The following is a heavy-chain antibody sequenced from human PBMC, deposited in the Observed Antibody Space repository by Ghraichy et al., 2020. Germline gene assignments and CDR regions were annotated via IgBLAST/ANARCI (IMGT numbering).Heavy chain of an antibody. Sequence: GGSLRLSCAASGFTFSTYGMHWVRQAPGKGLEWVAVIWYDGSNKYYADSVKGRFTISRDNSKNTLYLQMNSLRAEDTALYYCARDGHLTTVTIDYWGQGTLVTISS. V-gene: IGHV3-33*01. J-gene: IGHJ4*02. CDR3: ARDGHLTTVTIDY. CDR1: GFTFSTYG. CDR2: IWYDGSNK. D-gene: IGHD4-17*01.